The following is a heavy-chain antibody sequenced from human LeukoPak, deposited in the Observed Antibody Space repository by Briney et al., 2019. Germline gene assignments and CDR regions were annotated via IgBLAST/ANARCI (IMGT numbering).Heavy chain of an antibody. V-gene: IGHV1-24*01. D-gene: IGHD2-21*02. CDR1: GYTLTELS. CDR2: FDPEDGET. CDR3: ATLYCGGDCSPFDY. J-gene: IGHJ4*02. Sequence: GASVKVSCKVPGYTLTELSMHWVRQAPGKGLEWMGGFDPEDGETIYAQKFQGRVTMTRDTSTSTVYMELSSLRSEDTAVYYCATLYCGGDCSPFDYWGQGTLVTVSS.